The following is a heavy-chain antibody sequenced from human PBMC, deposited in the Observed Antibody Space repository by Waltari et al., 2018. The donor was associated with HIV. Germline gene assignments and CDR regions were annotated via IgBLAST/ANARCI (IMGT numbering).Heavy chain of an antibody. CDR1: GFTFNKYA. D-gene: IGHD2-15*01. CDR2: ISGSGIDT. Sequence: EVQRFESGGGLVQPGGYLTLSCVASGFTFNKYASIWVRQTPGKGLEWLSAISGSGIDTKYADSVKGRFTVSRDNSKNTVYLHMNGLRAEDSAVYFCAKDLIYPVVSSVRIDDWGQGTRVTVSS. J-gene: IGHJ4*02. CDR3: AKDLIYPVVSSVRIDD. V-gene: IGHV3-23*01.